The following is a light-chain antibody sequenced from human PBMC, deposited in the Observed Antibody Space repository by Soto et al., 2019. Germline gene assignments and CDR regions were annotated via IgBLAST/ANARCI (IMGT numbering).Light chain of an antibody. CDR1: QSVSSSY. CDR3: QQYGSAPWT. J-gene: IGKJ1*01. V-gene: IGKV3-20*01. Sequence: EVVLTQSPGTLTLSPGERATLSCRASQSVSSSYLAWYQQKPGQAPRLLIYGASSRATGIPDRFSGSGSGTDFTLPISRLEPEDLAVYYCQQYGSAPWTSGQGNKVEIK. CDR2: GAS.